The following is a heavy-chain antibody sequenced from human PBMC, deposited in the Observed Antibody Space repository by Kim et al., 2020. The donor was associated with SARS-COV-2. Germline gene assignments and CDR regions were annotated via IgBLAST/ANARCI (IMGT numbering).Heavy chain of an antibody. CDR3: ARGGGGRGGGYSYGYRCGYYYYGMDV. CDR2: IIPIFGTA. CDR1: GGTFSSYA. D-gene: IGHD5-18*01. J-gene: IGHJ6*02. V-gene: IGHV1-69*13. Sequence: SVKVSCKASGGTFSSYAISWVRQAPGQGLEWMGGIIPIFGTANYAQKFQGRVTITADESTSTAYMELSSLRSEDTAVYYCARGGGGRGGGYSYGYRCGYYYYGMDVWGQGTTVTVSS.